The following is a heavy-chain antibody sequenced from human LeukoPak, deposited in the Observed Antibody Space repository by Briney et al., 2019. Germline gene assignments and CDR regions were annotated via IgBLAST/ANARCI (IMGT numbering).Heavy chain of an antibody. CDR3: ARLAITMTNYYYYYMDV. CDR2: ISAYNGNT. J-gene: IGHJ6*03. D-gene: IGHD3-22*01. Sequence: ASVKVSCKASGYTFTSYGISWVRQAPGQGLEWMGWISAYNGNTNYAQKLQGRVTMTTDTSTSTAYMELRSLRSDDTAVYYCARLAITMTNYYYYYMDVWGKGTTVTVSS. CDR1: GYTFTSYG. V-gene: IGHV1-18*01.